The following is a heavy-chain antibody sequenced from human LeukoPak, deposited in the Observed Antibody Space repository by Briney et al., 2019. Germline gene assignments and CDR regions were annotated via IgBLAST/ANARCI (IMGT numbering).Heavy chain of an antibody. D-gene: IGHD1-26*01. CDR3: ARDRWELPYYYYGMDV. CDR1: GFTVSSNY. J-gene: IGHJ6*02. CDR2: IYSGGST. Sequence: GGSLRLSCAASGFTVSSNYMSWVRQAPGKGLEWVSVIYSGGSTYFADSVKGRFTISRDNSNNTLYLQMNNLRTEDTAVYYCARDRWELPYYYYGMDVWGQGTTVTVSS. V-gene: IGHV3-53*01.